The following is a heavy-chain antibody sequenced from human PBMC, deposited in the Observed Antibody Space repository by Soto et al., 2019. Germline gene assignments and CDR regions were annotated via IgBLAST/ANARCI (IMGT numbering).Heavy chain of an antibody. CDR3: ASHDPGARFDP. CDR1: GIEFSNYA. D-gene: IGHD1-1*01. J-gene: IGHJ5*02. CDR2: VSASGRSR. V-gene: IGHV3-23*01. Sequence: EVQLLESGGGLVQPGGSLRLSCVGSGIEFSNYAMSWVRQAPGKGLEWVSIVSASGRSRYHADSVKGRFTISRDNSKNTLYLHMTNLRAEDTAVYYCASHDPGARFDPWGQGTLVIVSS.